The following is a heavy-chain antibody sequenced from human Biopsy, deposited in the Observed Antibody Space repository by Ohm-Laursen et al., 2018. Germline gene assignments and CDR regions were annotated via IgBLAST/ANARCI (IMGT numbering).Heavy chain of an antibody. D-gene: IGHD1-26*01. CDR1: GVSISVDGYY. J-gene: IGHJ4*02. CDR2: IYHSGTT. V-gene: IGHV4-31*03. Sequence: SETLSLTCTVSGVSISVDGYYWAWIRQLPGKGLDWIGYIYHSGTTYYNPSLKSRLTMSVDTSKNEFSLRLRSVTAVDTAVYFCATFRASWDTTQGGDYWGQGTLVTVSS. CDR3: ATFRASWDTTQGGDY.